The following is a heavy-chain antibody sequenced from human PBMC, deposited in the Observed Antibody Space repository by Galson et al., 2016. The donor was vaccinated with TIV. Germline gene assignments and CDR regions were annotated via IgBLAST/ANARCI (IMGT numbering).Heavy chain of an antibody. J-gene: IGHJ2*01. CDR1: GGSFSNYA. Sequence: SVKVSCKASGGSFSNYAISWVRQAPGQGLEWMGGIIPIFRSPNYAQRFQGRVTITADESTSTAFVELSSLRSADTAVYYCARPSDSSWYFDLWGRGTPVIVSS. CDR3: ARPSDSSWYFDL. D-gene: IGHD6-13*01. CDR2: IIPIFRSP. V-gene: IGHV1-69*13.